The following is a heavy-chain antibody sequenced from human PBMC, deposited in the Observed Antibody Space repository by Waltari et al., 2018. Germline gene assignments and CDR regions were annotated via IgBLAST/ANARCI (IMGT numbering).Heavy chain of an antibody. Sequence: QVQLVQSGAEVKKPGSSVKVSCKASGGTFSSYAISWVRPAPGPGLEWTGGIIPIFGTANYAQKFQGRVTITADESTSTAYMELSSLRSEDTAVYYCARDSRLLWFGEFPTPNWFDPWGQGTLVTVSS. CDR3: ARDSRLLWFGEFPTPNWFDP. CDR1: GGTFSSYA. CDR2: IIPIFGTA. J-gene: IGHJ5*02. V-gene: IGHV1-69*12. D-gene: IGHD3-10*01.